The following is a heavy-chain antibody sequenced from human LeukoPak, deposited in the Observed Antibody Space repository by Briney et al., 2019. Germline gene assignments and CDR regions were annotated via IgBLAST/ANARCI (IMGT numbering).Heavy chain of an antibody. J-gene: IGHJ4*02. Sequence: GDSVEVSCKASGYTFTSYGISWVRQAPGQGLEWLGWISAYSGNTNYAHKLQGRVTMTTDTSTSTAYMELRSLESDDTAVYYCARGGGDGYNTFDYWGQGTLVSVSS. CDR2: ISAYSGNT. CDR1: GYTFTSYG. CDR3: ARGGGDGYNTFDY. V-gene: IGHV1-18*01. D-gene: IGHD5-24*01.